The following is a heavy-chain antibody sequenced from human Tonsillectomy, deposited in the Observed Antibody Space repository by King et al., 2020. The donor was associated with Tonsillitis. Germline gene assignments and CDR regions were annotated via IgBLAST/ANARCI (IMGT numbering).Heavy chain of an antibody. CDR3: ARFLYGSGSYYMGGFDY. V-gene: IGHV2-26*01. J-gene: IGHJ4*02. CDR2: IFWNDEK. CDR1: GFSLNTERIG. D-gene: IGHD3-10*01. Sequence: TLQESGPVLVKPTETLTLTCTVSGFSLNTERIGVSWIRQPPGKALEWLAHIFWNDEKSYSTSLKRRPTISKDTSKSQVVLTMTNLDPVDTATYYCARFLYGSGSYYMGGFDYWGQGTLVTVSS.